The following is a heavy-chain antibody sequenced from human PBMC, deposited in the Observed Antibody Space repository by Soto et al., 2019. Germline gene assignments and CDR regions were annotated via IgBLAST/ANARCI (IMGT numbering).Heavy chain of an antibody. CDR2: ISAYNGNT. Sequence: GASVKVSCKASGYTFTSYGISWVRQAPGQGLEWMGWISAYNGNTNYAQKLQGRVTMTTDTSTSTAYMELRSLRSDDTAVYYWARDAAGGLRYYFDYWGQGTLVTVSS. D-gene: IGHD6-25*01. CDR3: ARDAAGGLRYYFDY. V-gene: IGHV1-18*01. CDR1: GYTFTSYG. J-gene: IGHJ4*02.